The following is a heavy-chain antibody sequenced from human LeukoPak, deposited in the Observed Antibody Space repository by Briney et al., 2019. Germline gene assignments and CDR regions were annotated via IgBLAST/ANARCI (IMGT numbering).Heavy chain of an antibody. CDR3: ATKYSSGWYAHTFDY. CDR1: GGTFRSYA. Sequence: SVKVSCKASGGTFRSYAISWVRQAPGQGLEWMGGIIPIFGTANYAQKFQGRVTITADESTSTAYMELSSLRSEDTAVYYCATKYSSGWYAHTFDYWGQGTLVTVSS. D-gene: IGHD6-19*01. J-gene: IGHJ4*02. V-gene: IGHV1-69*13. CDR2: IIPIFGTA.